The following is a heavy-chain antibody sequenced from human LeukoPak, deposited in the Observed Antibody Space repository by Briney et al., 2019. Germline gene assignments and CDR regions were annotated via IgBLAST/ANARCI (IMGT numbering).Heavy chain of an antibody. Sequence: PGGSLRLSCAASGFNFSHYAMHWVRQAPGKGLEWVTLITYDGSNKHYADAVKGRFTISRDRPQNTMNLQMNSLRAEDTALYYCAKGNRIAVANPFDYWGQGTLVTVSS. CDR2: ITYDGSNK. J-gene: IGHJ4*02. CDR1: GFNFSHYA. V-gene: IGHV3-30*04. D-gene: IGHD6-19*01. CDR3: AKGNRIAVANPFDY.